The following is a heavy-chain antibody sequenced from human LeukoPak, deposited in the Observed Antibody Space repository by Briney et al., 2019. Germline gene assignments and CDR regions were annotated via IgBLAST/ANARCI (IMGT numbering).Heavy chain of an antibody. CDR3: AKGRSIAVAGNSGFDY. V-gene: IGHV3-23*01. D-gene: IGHD6-19*01. Sequence: GGSLRLSCAASGFTFSSYAMSWVRQAPGKGLEWVSGISGSSGSTYYADSVKGRFTISRDNSKNTLYLQMNSLRAEDTAVYYCAKGRSIAVAGNSGFDYWGQGTLVTVSS. CDR1: GFTFSSYA. J-gene: IGHJ4*02. CDR2: ISGSSGST.